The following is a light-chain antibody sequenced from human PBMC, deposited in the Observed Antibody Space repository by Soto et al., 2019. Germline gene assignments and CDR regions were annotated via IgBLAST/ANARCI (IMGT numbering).Light chain of an antibody. CDR2: GAS. V-gene: IGKV3-20*01. CDR1: QSVSSSY. Sequence: EIVLTQSPGTLSLSPGERATLSCRASQSVSSSYLAWYQQKPGQAPRLLIYGASSRATGIPDRFSGSGSGTYFTLTISRLEPEDFAVYYCQQYGSSFFHKANAYTFGQGTKLEIK. CDR3: QQYGSSFFHKANAYT. J-gene: IGKJ2*01.